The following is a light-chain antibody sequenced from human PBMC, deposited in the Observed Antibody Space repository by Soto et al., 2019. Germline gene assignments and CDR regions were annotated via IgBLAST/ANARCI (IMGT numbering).Light chain of an antibody. Sequence: DVVVTQSPLSLPVTLGQPASISCRSSQSLVYTNGNTYLAWFQQRPGQSPRRLIYKVSIRDSGVSDRFSGSGSGTEFTLTISRVEAEDVGVYYCMQGTHWPRTFGQGTKVDIK. CDR2: KVS. CDR3: MQGTHWPRT. J-gene: IGKJ1*01. V-gene: IGKV2-30*01. CDR1: QSLVYTNGNTY.